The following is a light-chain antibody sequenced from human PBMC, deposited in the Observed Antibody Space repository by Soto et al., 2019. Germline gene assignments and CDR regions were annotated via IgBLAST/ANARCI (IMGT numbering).Light chain of an antibody. CDR1: INDVGTYNL. CDR2: EVT. Sequence: QSALTQPASVSGSPGQPITISCTGTINDVGTYNLVSWFQQHPGKAPKLMIYEVTERPSGVSNRFSGSKSGNAASLTISGLRAEDEADYHCCSYAGGGTYVFGTGTKVTVL. J-gene: IGLJ1*01. CDR3: CSYAGGGTYV. V-gene: IGLV2-23*02.